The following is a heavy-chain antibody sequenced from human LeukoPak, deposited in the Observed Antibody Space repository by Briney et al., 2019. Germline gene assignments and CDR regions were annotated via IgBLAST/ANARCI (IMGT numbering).Heavy chain of an antibody. Sequence: GESLKISCKGSGYSFTSYWIGWVRQMPGKGLEWMGIIYPGDSDTRYSPSFQGQVTISADKSISTAYLQWSSLKASDTAMYYCARPVSGISSGWYHFDYWGQGTLVTVSS. CDR3: ARPVSGISSGWYHFDY. CDR2: IYPGDSDT. CDR1: GYSFTSYW. D-gene: IGHD6-19*01. V-gene: IGHV5-51*01. J-gene: IGHJ4*02.